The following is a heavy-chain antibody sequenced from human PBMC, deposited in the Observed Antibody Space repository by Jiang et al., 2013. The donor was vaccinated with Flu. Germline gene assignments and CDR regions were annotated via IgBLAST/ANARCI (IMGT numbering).Heavy chain of an antibody. Sequence: VQLLESGGGLVQPGRSLRLSCAASGFTFDDYAMHWVRQAPGKGLEWVSGISWNSGTIAYADSVKGRFTISRDNAKNSLYLQINSLRAEDTALYYCAKAPSPQGNWFDPGVRGTLVTVSS. J-gene: IGHJ5*02. CDR2: ISWNSGTI. CDR3: AKAPSPQGNWFDP. CDR1: GFTFDDYA. D-gene: IGHD1-14*01. V-gene: IGHV3-9*01.